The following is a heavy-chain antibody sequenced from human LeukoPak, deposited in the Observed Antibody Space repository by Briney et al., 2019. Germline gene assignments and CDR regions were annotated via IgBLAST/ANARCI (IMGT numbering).Heavy chain of an antibody. CDR1: GYTFTSYG. D-gene: IGHD2-15*01. J-gene: IGHJ3*02. CDR3: ARDFVGVCSGGSCYLDAFDI. CDR2: ISAYDGNT. Sequence: ASVKVSCKASGYTFTSYGISWVRQAPGQGLEWMGWISAYDGNTNYAQKLQGRVTMTTDTSTSTAYMELRSLRSDDTAVYYCARDFVGVCSGGSCYLDAFDIWGRGTMVTVSS. V-gene: IGHV1-18*01.